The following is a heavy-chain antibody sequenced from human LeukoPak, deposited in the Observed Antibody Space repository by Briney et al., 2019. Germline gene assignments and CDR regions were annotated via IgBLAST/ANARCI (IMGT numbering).Heavy chain of an antibody. CDR3: AHTGGGAYTPLGFDY. J-gene: IGHJ4*02. D-gene: IGHD3-16*01. CDR1: GFSLSTSGVG. CDR2: IYWDDDK. Sequence: SGPTLVNPTQTLTLTCTFSGFSLSTSGVGVGWIRQPPGNALEWLSLIYWDDDKRYSPSLKSRLTITKDTSKNQVVLTMTNMDPVDTATYYCAHTGGGAYTPLGFDYWRQGTLVTVSS. V-gene: IGHV2-5*02.